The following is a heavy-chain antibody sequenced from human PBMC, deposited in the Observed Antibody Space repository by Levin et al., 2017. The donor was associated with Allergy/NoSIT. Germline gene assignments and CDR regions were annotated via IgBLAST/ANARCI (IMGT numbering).Heavy chain of an antibody. V-gene: IGHV5-51*01. CDR3: ARQYSRGLSDY. CDR1: GYSFNTYW. Sequence: HGESLKISCKGSGYSFNTYWIGWVRQTPGKGLEWIGIIYPSDSDTRYSPSFQGQVTISADKSISTAYLQWSSLKASDTAMYFCARQYSRGLSDYWGQGTLVTVSS. J-gene: IGHJ4*02. CDR2: IYPSDSDT. D-gene: IGHD5-12*01.